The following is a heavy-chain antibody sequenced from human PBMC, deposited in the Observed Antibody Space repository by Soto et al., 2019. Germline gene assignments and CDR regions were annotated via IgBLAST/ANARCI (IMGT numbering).Heavy chain of an antibody. D-gene: IGHD6-13*01. CDR2: ISSSGTTI. J-gene: IGHJ4*02. Sequence: GGSLRLSCAASGFTFSSYEMNWVRQAPGKGLEWVSYISSSGTTIYYADSVKGRFTISRDNAKNSLYLQMNSLRAEDTAVYYCARDGWAAAGTPFDYWGQGTLVTVSS. V-gene: IGHV3-48*03. CDR1: GFTFSSYE. CDR3: ARDGWAAAGTPFDY.